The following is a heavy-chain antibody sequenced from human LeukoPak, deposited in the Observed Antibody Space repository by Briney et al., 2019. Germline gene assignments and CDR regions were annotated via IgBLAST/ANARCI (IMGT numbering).Heavy chain of an antibody. J-gene: IGHJ4*02. CDR2: INHSGST. Sequence: SETLSLTCAVYGGSFSGYYWSWVRQPPGKGLESIGEINHSGSTNYNPSLTSRVTISVDTSKNQFSLKLSSVTAADTAVYYCARGPYCGGDCYSHLDYWGEGTLVTVSS. D-gene: IGHD2-21*02. CDR1: GGSFSGYY. CDR3: ARGPYCGGDCYSHLDY. V-gene: IGHV4-34*01.